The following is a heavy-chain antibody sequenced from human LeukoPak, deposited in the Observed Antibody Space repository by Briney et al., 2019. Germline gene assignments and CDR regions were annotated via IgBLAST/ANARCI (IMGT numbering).Heavy chain of an antibody. CDR1: GYTFTSYY. D-gene: IGHD3-16*01. V-gene: IGHV1-46*01. J-gene: IGHJ6*02. Sequence: ASVTVSCTASGYTFTSYYMHWVRQAPGQGLEWMVILNPSGGSTSYAQKFQGRVTMARDTSTSTVYMGLSSLRSEDPAVYCCARVGGRMDVWGQGTTVTVSS. CDR3: ARVGGRMDV. CDR2: LNPSGGST.